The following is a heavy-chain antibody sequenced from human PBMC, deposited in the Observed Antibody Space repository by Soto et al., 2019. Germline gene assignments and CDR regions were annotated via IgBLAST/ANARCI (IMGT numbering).Heavy chain of an antibody. CDR2: MNPNTTKT. J-gene: IGHJ4*02. CDR1: GYTFTNYD. CDR3: ARGGFNSSWYPLDY. V-gene: IGHV1-8*01. Sequence: QVQLVQSGTEVKKPGASVKVSCKASGYTFTNYDILWVRQATGQGLEWLGWMNPNTTKTGYAQKFQGRVTMTRDTSINTAYMELSSLRSEDTAMYYCARGGFNSSWYPLDYWGQGTLVSVFS. D-gene: IGHD6-13*01.